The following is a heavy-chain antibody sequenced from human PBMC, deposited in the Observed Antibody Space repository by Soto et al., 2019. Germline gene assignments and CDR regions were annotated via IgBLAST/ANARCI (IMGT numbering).Heavy chain of an antibody. J-gene: IGHJ4*02. CDR2: ISGSGGST. CDR3: AKVPSARIAAAGNFDY. D-gene: IGHD6-13*01. V-gene: IGHV3-23*01. CDR1: GITFSTYA. Sequence: GGSLRLSCAASGITFSTYAMSWVRQAPGKGLEWVSAISGSGGSTYYADSVKGRFTISRDNSKNTLYLQMNSLRAEDTAVYYCAKVPSARIAAAGNFDYWGQGTLVTVSS.